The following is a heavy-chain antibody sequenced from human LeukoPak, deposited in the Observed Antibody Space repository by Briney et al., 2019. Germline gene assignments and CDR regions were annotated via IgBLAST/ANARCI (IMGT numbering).Heavy chain of an antibody. CDR2: INHSGST. Sequence: PSETLSLTCAVYGGSFSGYYWSWLRQPPGKGLEWIGEINHSGSTNYNSSLKSRVTISVDTSKNQFSLKLSSVTAADTAVYYCARVVATIRSKWFDPWGQGTLVTVSS. CDR1: GGSFSGYY. J-gene: IGHJ5*02. CDR3: ARVVATIRSKWFDP. V-gene: IGHV4-34*01. D-gene: IGHD5-12*01.